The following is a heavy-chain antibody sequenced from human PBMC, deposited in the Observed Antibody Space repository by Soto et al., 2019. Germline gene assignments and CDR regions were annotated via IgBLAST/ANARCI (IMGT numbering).Heavy chain of an antibody. Sequence: PSETPSLTCTFPGGSIRSGDYYRSWLRQPPGKGLEWIGYIYYSGSTYYNPSLKSRVTISVDTSKNQFSLKLSSVTAADTAVYYCAREATIAARLDSWGQGTLVTVSS. CDR1: GGSIRSGDYY. V-gene: IGHV4-30-4*01. CDR2: IYYSGST. D-gene: IGHD6-6*01. J-gene: IGHJ4*02. CDR3: AREATIAARLDS.